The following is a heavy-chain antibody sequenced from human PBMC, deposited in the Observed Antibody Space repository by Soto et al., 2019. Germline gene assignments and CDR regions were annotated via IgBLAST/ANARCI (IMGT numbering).Heavy chain of an antibody. CDR1: GFTFSSYS. CDR3: ARDFKESQYYYYCMDV. D-gene: IGHD3-10*01. CDR2: ISSGSNYT. V-gene: IGHV3-21*06. J-gene: IGHJ6*03. Sequence: EVQLVESGGGLVKPGGSLRLSGVVSGFTFSSYSMNWVRQAPGKGLEWVSSISSGSNYTYYADSVKGRFTISRDNAKNSVYLQMNSLRAEDTALYYCARDFKESQYYYYCMDVWGKGTTVTVSS.